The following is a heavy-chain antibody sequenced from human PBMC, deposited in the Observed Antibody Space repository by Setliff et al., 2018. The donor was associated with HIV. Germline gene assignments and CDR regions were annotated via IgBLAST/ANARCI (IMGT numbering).Heavy chain of an antibody. CDR2: IYSTGST. J-gene: IGHJ6*02. Sequence: PSETLSLTCIVSGGSISDYYLSWIRQPAGKGLEWIGRIYSTGSTTYNPSLKSRLTMSVDMSKNQVSLKLKSVTAADTAVYYCARRGESTGSWFSSWYSYDMDVWGQGTTVTVSS. V-gene: IGHV4-4*07. CDR1: GGSISDYY. D-gene: IGHD2-15*01. CDR3: ARRGESTGSWFSSWYSYDMDV.